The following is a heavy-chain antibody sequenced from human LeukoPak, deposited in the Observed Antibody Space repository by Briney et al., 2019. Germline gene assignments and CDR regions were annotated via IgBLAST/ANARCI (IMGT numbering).Heavy chain of an antibody. V-gene: IGHV3-23*01. J-gene: IGHJ4*02. CDR1: GFTFSSYA. Sequence: GGSLRLSCAASGFTFSSYAMSWVRQAPGKGLEWVSAISGSGGSTYYADSVTGRFTISRDNSKNTLYLQMNSLRAEDTAVYYCAKETRRYDFWSGYHFDYWGQGTLVTVSS. CDR3: AKETRRYDFWSGYHFDY. D-gene: IGHD3-3*01. CDR2: ISGSGGST.